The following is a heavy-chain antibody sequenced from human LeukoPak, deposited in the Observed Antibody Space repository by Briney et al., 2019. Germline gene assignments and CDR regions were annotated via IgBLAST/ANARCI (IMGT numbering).Heavy chain of an antibody. D-gene: IGHD6-6*01. CDR1: GGSISSRNYY. J-gene: IGHJ4*02. V-gene: IGHV4-39*01. CDR3: ARDRTEYSSWHCFDS. Sequence: LETLSLTCTVSGGSISSRNYYWGWIRQPPGKGLEWIGSIYNSGITYYHPPLKSRATISVDTSKNELSLKLNSVTAAHRAVYYWARDRTEYSSWHCFDSWGQGTLVTVSS. CDR2: IYNSGIT.